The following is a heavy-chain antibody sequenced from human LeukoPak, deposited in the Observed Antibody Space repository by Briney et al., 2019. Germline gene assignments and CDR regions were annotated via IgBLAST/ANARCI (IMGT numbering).Heavy chain of an antibody. CDR3: ARGLRDYYDTSTYYYAVPAH. Sequence: ASVKVSCKASGYTFTTYDITWVRQATGQGLEWMGWMNPNSGDTAYAQKFQGRVAMTRDTSIGTAYMELSSLRSEDTAVYYCARGLRDYYDTSTYYYAVPAHWGQGTLVTVSS. J-gene: IGHJ4*02. V-gene: IGHV1-8*01. CDR1: GYTFTTYD. CDR2: MNPNSGDT. D-gene: IGHD3-22*01.